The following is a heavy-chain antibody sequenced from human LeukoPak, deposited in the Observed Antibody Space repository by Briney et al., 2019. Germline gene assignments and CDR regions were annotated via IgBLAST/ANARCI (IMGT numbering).Heavy chain of an antibody. CDR1: GFTFSSYW. D-gene: IGHD3-9*01. V-gene: IGHV3-15*01. J-gene: IGHJ3*02. CDR2: IKSKTDGGTT. Sequence: GGSLRLSCAASGFTFSSYWMHWVRQAPGKGLEWVGRIKSKTDGGTTDYAAPVKGRFTISRDDSKNTLYLQMNSLKTEDTAVYYCTTSALTGYQDDAFDIWGQGTMVTVSS. CDR3: TTSALTGYQDDAFDI.